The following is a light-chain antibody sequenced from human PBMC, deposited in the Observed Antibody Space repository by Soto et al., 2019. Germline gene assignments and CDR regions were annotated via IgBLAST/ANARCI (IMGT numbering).Light chain of an antibody. CDR2: NND. J-gene: IGLJ2*01. V-gene: IGLV1-44*01. Sequence: QSVLTQPPSASGTPGQRVTISCSGSSSNIGSNTVNWYQQLPGAAPKLLIHNNDQPPSGVPDRFARSKSGTSASLAISGLHSEDQADYYCAASDDSLNGVIFGGATKLTVL. CDR1: SSNIGSNT. CDR3: AASDDSLNGVI.